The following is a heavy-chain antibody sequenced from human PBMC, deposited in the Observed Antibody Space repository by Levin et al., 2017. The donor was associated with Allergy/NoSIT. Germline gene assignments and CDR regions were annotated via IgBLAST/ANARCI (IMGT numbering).Heavy chain of an antibody. V-gene: IGHV3-11*01. D-gene: IGHD6-13*01. CDR2: ISSSGSTI. CDR3: ARGGSSSWYGFSWFDY. Sequence: GESLKISCAASGFTFSDYYMSWIRQAPGKGLEWVSYISSSGSTIYYADSVKGRFTISRDNAKNSLYLQMNSLRAEDTAVYYCARGGSSSWYGFSWFDYWGQGTLVTVSS. J-gene: IGHJ4*02. CDR1: GFTFSDYY.